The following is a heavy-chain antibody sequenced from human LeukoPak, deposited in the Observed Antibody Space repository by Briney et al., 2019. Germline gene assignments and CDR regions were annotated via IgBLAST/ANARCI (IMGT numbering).Heavy chain of an antibody. CDR2: IYYSGST. J-gene: IGHJ5*02. Sequence: PSETLSLTCTVSGGSISSSNYYWGWIRQPPGKGLEWIGSIYYSGSTDYNPSLKSRVTISVDTSKNQFSLKLSSVTAADTAVYYCARVLGYCSGGNCYSRNWFDPWGQGTLVTVSS. CDR3: ARVLGYCSGGNCYSRNWFDP. V-gene: IGHV4-39*07. CDR1: GGSISSSNYY. D-gene: IGHD2-15*01.